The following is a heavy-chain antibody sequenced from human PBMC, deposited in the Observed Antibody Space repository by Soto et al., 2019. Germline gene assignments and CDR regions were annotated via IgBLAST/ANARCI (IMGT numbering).Heavy chain of an antibody. D-gene: IGHD2-15*01. CDR3: AKLIEYCSGGSCHENYFDY. Sequence: GGYLRLSCAASGFNFSSYGMHWVRQAPGKGLEWVAVISYDGSNKYYADSVKGRFTISRDNSKNTLYLQMNSLRAEDTAVYYCAKLIEYCSGGSCHENYFDYWGQGTLVTVSS. CDR1: GFNFSSYG. CDR2: ISYDGSNK. J-gene: IGHJ4*02. V-gene: IGHV3-30*18.